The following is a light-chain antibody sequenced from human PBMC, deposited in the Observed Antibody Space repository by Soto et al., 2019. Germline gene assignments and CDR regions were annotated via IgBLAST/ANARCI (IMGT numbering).Light chain of an antibody. CDR3: QQYTKWPLT. Sequence: EIVMTQSPATLSVSQGERATLSCRASESVYSNLAWYQQKPGQAPTLLIFAASTRATGIPARFSGSGSGTEFTLTISSLQYEDFAVYYCQQYTKWPLTFGGGTKVEIK. CDR1: ESVYSN. J-gene: IGKJ4*01. V-gene: IGKV3-15*01. CDR2: AAS.